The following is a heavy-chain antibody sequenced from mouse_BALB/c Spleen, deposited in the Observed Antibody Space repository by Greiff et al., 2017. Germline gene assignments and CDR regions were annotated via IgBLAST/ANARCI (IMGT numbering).Heavy chain of an antibody. D-gene: IGHD2-2*01. J-gene: IGHJ3*01. Sequence: VQGVESGPGLVAPSQSLSITCTVSGFSLTSYGVHWVRQPPGKGLEWLGVIWAGGSTNYNSALMSRLSISKDNSKSQVFLKMNSLQTDDTAMYYCARDGFYGYAAYWGQGTLVTVSA. V-gene: IGHV2-9*02. CDR2: IWAGGST. CDR3: ARDGFYGYAAY. CDR1: GFSLTSYG.